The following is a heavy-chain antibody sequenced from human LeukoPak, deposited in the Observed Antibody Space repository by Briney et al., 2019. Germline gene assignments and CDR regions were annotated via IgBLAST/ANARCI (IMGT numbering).Heavy chain of an antibody. V-gene: IGHV3-7*01. Sequence: PGGSLRLSCAASGSTFSSYWMSWVRQAPGKGLEWVANIKQDGSEKYYVDSVKGRFTISRDNAKNSLYLQMNSLRAEDTAVYYCTRYDYVWGSYRYLYYFDYWGQGTLVTVSS. CDR1: GSTFSSYW. CDR2: IKQDGSEK. CDR3: TRYDYVWGSYRYLYYFDY. D-gene: IGHD3-16*02. J-gene: IGHJ4*02.